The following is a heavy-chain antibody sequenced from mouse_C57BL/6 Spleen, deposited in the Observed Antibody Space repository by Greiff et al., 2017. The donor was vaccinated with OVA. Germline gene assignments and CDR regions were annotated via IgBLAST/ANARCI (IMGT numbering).Heavy chain of an antibody. V-gene: IGHV1-26*01. J-gene: IGHJ4*01. CDR3: APSVPSFPYYYAMGAT. CDR2: INPNNGGT. D-gene: IGHD5-1*01. Sequence: EVQLQQSGPELVKPGASVKISCKASGYTFTDYYMNWVKQSHGKSLEWIGDINPNNGGTSYNQKFKGKATLTVDKSSSTAYMELRSLTSEDSAVYYCAPSVPSFPYYYAMGATGVKEPQSPSPQ. CDR1: GYTFTDYY.